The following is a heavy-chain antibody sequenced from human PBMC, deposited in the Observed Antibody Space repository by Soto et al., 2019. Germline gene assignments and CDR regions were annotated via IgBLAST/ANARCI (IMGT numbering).Heavy chain of an antibody. D-gene: IGHD6-13*01. CDR1: GYSFTSYW. J-gene: IGHJ6*02. Sequence: GESLKISCKGSGYSFTSYWISWVRQMPGKGLEWMGRIDPSDSYTNYSPFFQGHVTISADKSISTAYLQWSSLKASDTAMYYCARQSPIAAAGTDYYYGMDVWGQGTTVTVSS. V-gene: IGHV5-10-1*01. CDR2: IDPSDSYT. CDR3: ARQSPIAAAGTDYYYGMDV.